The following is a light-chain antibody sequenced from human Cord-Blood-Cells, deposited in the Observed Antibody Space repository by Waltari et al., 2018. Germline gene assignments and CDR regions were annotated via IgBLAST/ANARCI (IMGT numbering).Light chain of an antibody. CDR3: QQYYSTPRT. V-gene: IGKV4-1*01. J-gene: IGKJ1*01. Sequence: DIVMTQSPDSLAVSLGERATINCKSSQSVLYSSNNKNYLAWYQQKPGQPPKLLIYWASTRESGAHDRISGSGSGTDFPLTISSLQAEDVAVYYCQQYYSTPRTFGQGTKVEIK. CDR2: WAS. CDR1: QSVLYSSNNKNY.